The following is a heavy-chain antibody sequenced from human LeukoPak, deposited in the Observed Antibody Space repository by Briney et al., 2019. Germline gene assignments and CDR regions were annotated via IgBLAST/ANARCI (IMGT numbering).Heavy chain of an antibody. Sequence: SGGSLRLSCAASGFTFSSYSMNWVRQAPGKGLEWVSYISSSSSTIYFADSVKGRFTISRDNAKNSLYLQMNSLRAEDTAVCYCARGKNQEGITMVRGVVDYWGQGTLVTVSS. CDR2: ISSSSSTI. CDR3: ARGKNQEGITMVRGVVDY. V-gene: IGHV3-48*04. D-gene: IGHD3-10*01. CDR1: GFTFSSYS. J-gene: IGHJ4*02.